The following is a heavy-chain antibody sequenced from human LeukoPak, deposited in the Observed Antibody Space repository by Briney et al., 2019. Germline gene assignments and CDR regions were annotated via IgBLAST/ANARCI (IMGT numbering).Heavy chain of an antibody. Sequence: ASVKVSCKASGYTFTSYGISWVRQAPGQGLEWMGWISAYNGNTNYAQKLQGRVTMTTDTSTSTAYMELRSLRSDDTAVYYCARPKFSADSSGYYYWGQGTLVTVSS. V-gene: IGHV1-18*01. D-gene: IGHD3-22*01. CDR2: ISAYNGNT. J-gene: IGHJ4*02. CDR1: GYTFTSYG. CDR3: ARPKFSADSSGYYY.